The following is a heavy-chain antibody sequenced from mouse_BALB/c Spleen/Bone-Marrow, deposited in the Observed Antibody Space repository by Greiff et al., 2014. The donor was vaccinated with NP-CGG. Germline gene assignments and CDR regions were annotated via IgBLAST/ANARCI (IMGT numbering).Heavy chain of an antibody. CDR2: IYPGDGDT. CDR3: ARVYYGNLDY. Sequence: VQVVESGAELVRPGSSVKISCKASGYEFSSYWMNWVKQRPGQGLEWIGQIYPGDGDTNYNGKFKGKATLTADKSSSTAYMQVSSLTSGDSAVYFCARVYYGNLDYWGQGTSVTVSS. D-gene: IGHD2-1*01. CDR1: GYEFSSYW. J-gene: IGHJ4*01. V-gene: IGHV1-80*01.